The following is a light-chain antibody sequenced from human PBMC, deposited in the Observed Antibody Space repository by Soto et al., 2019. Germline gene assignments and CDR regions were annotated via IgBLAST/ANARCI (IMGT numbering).Light chain of an antibody. V-gene: IGLV2-14*01. CDR3: SSYTSSSVI. Sequence: QSVLTQPASVSGSPGQSITISCTGTSSDVGGYNYVSWYQQHPGKAPKLMIYDVSNRPSGVSNRFSGSKSGNTASLTISGLQAEDEANYYCSSYTSSSVIFGGGTKRTVL. CDR1: SSDVGGYNY. CDR2: DVS. J-gene: IGLJ2*01.